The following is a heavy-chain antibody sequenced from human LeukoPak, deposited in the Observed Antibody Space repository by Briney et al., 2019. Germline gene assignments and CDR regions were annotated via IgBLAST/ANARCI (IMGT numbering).Heavy chain of an antibody. CDR1: GLTFDDYA. D-gene: IGHD1-26*01. J-gene: IGHJ4*02. V-gene: IGHV3-9*03. CDR2: ISWNSGSI. CDR3: AKASGSYYTTYYFDY. Sequence: PGGSLRLSCAASGLTFDDYAMHWVRQAPGKGLEWVSGISWNSGSIGYADSVKGRFTISRDNAKNSLYLQMNSLRAEDMALYYCAKASGSYYTTYYFDYWGQGTLVTVSS.